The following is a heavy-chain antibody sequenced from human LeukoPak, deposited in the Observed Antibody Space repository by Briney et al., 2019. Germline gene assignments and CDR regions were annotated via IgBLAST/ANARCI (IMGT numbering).Heavy chain of an antibody. CDR3: ARRHSSGWYGGYY. CDR2: INHSGST. J-gene: IGHJ4*02. V-gene: IGHV4-34*01. CDR1: GGSFSGYY. Sequence: SETLSLTCAVYGGSFSGYYWSLIRQPPGKGLEWIGEINHSGSTNYNPSLKSRVTISVDTSKNQFSLKLSSVTAADTAVYYCARRHSSGWYGGYYWGQGTLVTVSS. D-gene: IGHD6-19*01.